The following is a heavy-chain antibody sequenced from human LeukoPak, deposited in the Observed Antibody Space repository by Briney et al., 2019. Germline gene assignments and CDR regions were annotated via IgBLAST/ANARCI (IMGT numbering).Heavy chain of an antibody. D-gene: IGHD2-2*02. J-gene: IGHJ5*02. CDR2: INHSGST. V-gene: IGHV4-34*01. Sequence: PSETLSLTCAVYGGSFSGYYWSWNRQPPGKGLEWIGEINHSGSTNYNPSLKSRVTISVNTSKNQFSLKLSSVTAADTAVYYCARGPYCSSTSCYTNWFDPWGQGTLVTVSS. CDR3: ARGPYCSSTSCYTNWFDP. CDR1: GGSFSGYY.